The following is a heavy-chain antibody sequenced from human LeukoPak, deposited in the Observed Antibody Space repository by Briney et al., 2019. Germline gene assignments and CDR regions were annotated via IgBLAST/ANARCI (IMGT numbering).Heavy chain of an antibody. V-gene: IGHV4-34*01. J-gene: IGHJ4*02. CDR3: ARSDSGYDPPDY. D-gene: IGHD5-12*01. Sequence: PSETLSLTCAVYGGSFSGYYWSWLRQPPGKGLEWIGEINHSGSTNYNPSLKSRVTISVDTSKNQLSLKLSSVTAADTAVYYCARSDSGYDPPDYWGQGTLVTVSS. CDR2: INHSGST. CDR1: GGSFSGYY.